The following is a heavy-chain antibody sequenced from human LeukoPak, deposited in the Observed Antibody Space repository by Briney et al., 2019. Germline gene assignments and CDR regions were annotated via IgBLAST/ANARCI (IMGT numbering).Heavy chain of an antibody. CDR1: GGSISSYY. V-gene: IGHV4-59*01. CDR2: IYYSGST. CDR3: ARDVARSPNWFDP. Sequence: SETLSLTCTVSGGSISSYYWSWIRQPPGKGLEWIGYIYYSGSTNYNPSLKSRVTISVDTSKNQFSLKLSSVTAADTAVYYCARDVARSPNWFDPWGQGTLVTVSS. J-gene: IGHJ5*02. D-gene: IGHD2-15*01.